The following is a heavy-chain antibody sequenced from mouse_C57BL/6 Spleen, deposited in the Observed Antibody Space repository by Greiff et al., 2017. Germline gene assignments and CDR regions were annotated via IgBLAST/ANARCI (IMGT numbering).Heavy chain of an antibody. CDR2: IYPSDSET. Sequence: QVQLQQPGAELVRPGSSVKLSCKASGYTFTSYWMDWVKQRPGQGLEWIGNIYPSDSETHYNQKFKGKATLTVDKSSSTAYMQLSSLTSEDSAVYYCARFDGYYVGYAMDYWGQGTSVTVSS. CDR1: GYTFTSYW. D-gene: IGHD2-3*01. V-gene: IGHV1-61*01. CDR3: ARFDGYYVGYAMDY. J-gene: IGHJ4*01.